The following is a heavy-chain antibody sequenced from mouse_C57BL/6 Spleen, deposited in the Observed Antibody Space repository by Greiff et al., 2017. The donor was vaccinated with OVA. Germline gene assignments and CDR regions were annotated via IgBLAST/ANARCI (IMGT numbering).Heavy chain of an antibody. CDR1: GYTFTDYY. J-gene: IGHJ1*03. CDR2: IYPGGGNT. V-gene: IGHV1-76*01. CDR3: ARPIYYYGSSSHWYFDV. Sequence: QVQLQQSGAELVRPGASVKLSCKASGYTFTDYYINWVKQRPGQGLEWIARIYPGGGNTYYNEKFKGKATLTAEKSSSTAYMQLSSLTSEDSAVYFCARPIYYYGSSSHWYFDVWGTGTTVTVSS. D-gene: IGHD1-1*01.